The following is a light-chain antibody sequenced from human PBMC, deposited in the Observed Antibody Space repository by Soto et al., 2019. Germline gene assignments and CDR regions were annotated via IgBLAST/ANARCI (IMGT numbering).Light chain of an antibody. CDR2: DDD. CDR3: QVWNSRSGHFVI. V-gene: IGLV3-21*02. CDR1: NIGTKS. Sequence: SSELTQPPSVSVAPGQTARITCGGNNIGTKSVHWYQQKPGQAPVVVVYDDDDRPTGIPERFSGSNSGNTATLTISRVEAGDEADYYCQVWNSRSGHFVIFGGGTKLTVL. J-gene: IGLJ2*01.